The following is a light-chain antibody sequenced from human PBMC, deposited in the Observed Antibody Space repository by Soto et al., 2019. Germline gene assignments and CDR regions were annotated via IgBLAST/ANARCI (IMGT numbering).Light chain of an antibody. V-gene: IGKV1-9*01. CDR1: QDIYIY. CDR3: QQVYADPST. CDR2: AAS. Sequence: IQLTQSPSSLSASVGDRVAITCRASQDIYIYLAWYQQEPGKAPKLLIHAASTLQSGVPSRVIGSGSGTDFTRIISSLQPEDFETYYCQQVYADPSTCGGGTKVEVK. J-gene: IGKJ4*01.